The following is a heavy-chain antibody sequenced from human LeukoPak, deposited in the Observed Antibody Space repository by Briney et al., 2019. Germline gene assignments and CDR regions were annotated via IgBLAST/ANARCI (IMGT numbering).Heavy chain of an antibody. CDR1: GGTFSSYA. D-gene: IGHD3-22*01. Sequence: SVNVSCKASGGTFSSYAISWVRQPPGQGLEWMGGIIPIFGKANYAQTLQGRVTIAADESTSTAYMELSSLRSEDTAVYYCARRPIDSSGYYRDYWGQGTLVTVSS. J-gene: IGHJ4*02. CDR3: ARRPIDSSGYYRDY. V-gene: IGHV1-69*13. CDR2: IIPIFGKA.